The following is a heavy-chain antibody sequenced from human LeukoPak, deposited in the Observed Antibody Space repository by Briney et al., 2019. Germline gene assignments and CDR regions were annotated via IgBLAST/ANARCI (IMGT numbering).Heavy chain of an antibody. CDR2: ISFDGSDK. Sequence: GGSLRLSCAASGFTFSSCGMQWVRQAPGKGLEWVAVISFDGSDKYYADSVKGRFTISRDNSKNTLYLQMNSLRAEDTAVYYCARKEQWLPHDAFDIWGQGTMVTVSS. J-gene: IGHJ3*02. D-gene: IGHD6-19*01. V-gene: IGHV3-30*03. CDR1: GFTFSSCG. CDR3: ARKEQWLPHDAFDI.